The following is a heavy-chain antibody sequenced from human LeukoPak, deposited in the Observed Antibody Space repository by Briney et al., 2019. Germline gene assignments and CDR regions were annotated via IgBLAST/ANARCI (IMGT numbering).Heavy chain of an antibody. V-gene: IGHV4-39*01. CDR1: GGSISSSSYY. Sequence: SETLSLTCTVSGGSISSSSYYWGWIRQPPGKGLEWIGSIYYSGSTYYNPSLKSRVIISVDTSKNQFSLKLSSVTAADTAVYYCARQGEAAAGIIPDYWGQGTLVTVSS. CDR3: ARQGEAAAGIIPDY. D-gene: IGHD6-13*01. J-gene: IGHJ4*02. CDR2: IYYSGST.